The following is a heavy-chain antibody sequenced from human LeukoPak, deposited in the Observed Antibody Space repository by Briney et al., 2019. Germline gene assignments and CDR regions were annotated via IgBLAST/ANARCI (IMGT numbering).Heavy chain of an antibody. D-gene: IGHD2-2*02. CDR2: INSDGSST. J-gene: IGHJ4*02. Sequence: GGSLRLSCAASGFTFSSYWMHWVRQAPGKGLVWVSRINSDGSSTIYADSVKGRFTISRDNSKNTLYLQMNSLRAEDTAVYYCARDPPPCTSATCYTGFDYWGQGTLVTVSS. CDR1: GFTFSSYW. CDR3: ARDPPPCTSATCYTGFDY. V-gene: IGHV3-74*01.